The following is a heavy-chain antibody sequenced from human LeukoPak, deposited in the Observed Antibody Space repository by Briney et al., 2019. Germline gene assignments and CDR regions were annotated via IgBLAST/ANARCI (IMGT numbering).Heavy chain of an antibody. CDR1: GFTFSSYA. Sequence: GGSLRLSCAASGFTFSSYAMSWVRQAPGKGLEWVSAISGRSGSTYYADSVKGRFTISRDKSKNTLYLQMNSLRADDTAVYYCAKDGSWNGGYFDYWGQGTLVTVSS. CDR3: AKDGSWNGGYFDY. J-gene: IGHJ4*02. D-gene: IGHD3-3*01. V-gene: IGHV3-23*01. CDR2: ISGRSGST.